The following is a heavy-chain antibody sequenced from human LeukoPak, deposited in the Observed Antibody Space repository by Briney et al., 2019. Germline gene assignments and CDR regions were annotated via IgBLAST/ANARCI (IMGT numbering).Heavy chain of an antibody. CDR3: ARYKLTTVIYYYMDV. V-gene: IGHV3-66*02. J-gene: IGHJ6*03. Sequence: GGSLRLSCAASGFTVSSNYMSWVRQAPGKGLEWVSVIYSGGSTYYADSVKGRFTISRDSSKNTLYLQMNSLRAEDTAVYYCARYKLTTVIYYYMDVWGKGTTVTVSS. D-gene: IGHD4-11*01. CDR2: IYSGGST. CDR1: GFTVSSNY.